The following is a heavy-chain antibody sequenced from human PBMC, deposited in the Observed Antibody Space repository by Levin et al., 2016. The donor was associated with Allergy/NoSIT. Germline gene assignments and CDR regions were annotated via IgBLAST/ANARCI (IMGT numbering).Heavy chain of an antibody. Sequence: GGSLRLSCTASGFTFSNYGMTWVRQAPGKGLEWVSSVSGNGDSTYYADSVKGRFTISRDNSKNTLYLQMNSLRAEDTAVYYCAKDSSGCLRWGQGTLVTVSS. CDR2: VSGNGDST. V-gene: IGHV3-23*01. CDR1: GFTFSNYG. D-gene: IGHD6-19*01. J-gene: IGHJ4*02. CDR3: AKDSSGCLR.